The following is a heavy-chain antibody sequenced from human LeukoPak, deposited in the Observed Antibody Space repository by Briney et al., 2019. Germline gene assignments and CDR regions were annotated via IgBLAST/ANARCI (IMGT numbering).Heavy chain of an antibody. Sequence: GASVKVSCKASGYTFTGYYMHWVRQAPGQGLEWMGWINPNRGGTNYAQKFQGRVTMTRDTSISTAYMELSRLRSDDTAVYYCAREGIYDSSAQSDYWGQGTLVTVSS. J-gene: IGHJ4*02. CDR2: INPNRGGT. V-gene: IGHV1-2*02. CDR3: AREGIYDSSAQSDY. CDR1: GYTFTGYY. D-gene: IGHD3-22*01.